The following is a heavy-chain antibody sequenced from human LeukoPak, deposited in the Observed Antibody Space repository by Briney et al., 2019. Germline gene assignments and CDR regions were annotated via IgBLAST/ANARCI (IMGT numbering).Heavy chain of an antibody. Sequence: SETLSLTCTVSGGSISSYYWSWIRQPPGKGLEWIGYIYYSGSTNYNPSLKSRVTISVDTSKNQFSLKLSSVTAADTAVYYCARPGGWLRARGSFDYWGQGTLVTVSS. D-gene: IGHD5-12*01. CDR2: IYYSGST. V-gene: IGHV4-59*12. CDR1: GGSISSYY. J-gene: IGHJ4*02. CDR3: ARPGGWLRARGSFDY.